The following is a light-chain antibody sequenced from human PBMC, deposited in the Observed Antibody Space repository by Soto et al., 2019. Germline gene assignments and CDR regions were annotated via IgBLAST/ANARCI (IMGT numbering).Light chain of an antibody. CDR3: SAWDDGLSGRV. J-gene: IGLJ7*01. CDR2: RNN. CDR1: SSNIGSNY. Sequence: QSVLTQPPSASGTPGQRVTISCSGSSSNIGSNYVYWYQQLPGTAPQILIYRNNQRPSGVPDRFSGSKSCTSAALAISGGRYEDEDDYYCSAWDDGLSGRVFGGGTQLTVL. V-gene: IGLV1-47*01.